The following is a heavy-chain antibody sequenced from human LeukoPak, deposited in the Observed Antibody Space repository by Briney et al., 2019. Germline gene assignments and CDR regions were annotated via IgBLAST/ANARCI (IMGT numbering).Heavy chain of an antibody. CDR2: INPNSGGT. J-gene: IGHJ4*02. CDR1: GYTFTGYY. D-gene: IGHD5/OR15-5a*01. Sequence: ASVKVSCKASGYTFTGYYMHWVRQAPGQGLVWMGWINPNSGGTNYAQKFQGRVTMTRDTSLTTAYMELSRLTSDDTAVYYCARKSVSGQFDYWGQGTLVTVSS. V-gene: IGHV1-2*02. CDR3: ARKSVSGQFDY.